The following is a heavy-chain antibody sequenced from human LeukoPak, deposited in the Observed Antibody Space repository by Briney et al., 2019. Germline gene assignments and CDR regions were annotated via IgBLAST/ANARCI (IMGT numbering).Heavy chain of an antibody. D-gene: IGHD3-10*01. J-gene: IGHJ4*02. V-gene: IGHV3-30*04. Sequence: GRSLRLSCAASGFTFSSYAMHWVRQAPGKGLEWVAVISYDGSNKYYADSVKGRFTISRDNSKNTLYLQMNSLRAEDTAVYYCASERGYFDYWGQGTLVTVSS. CDR3: ASERGYFDY. CDR2: ISYDGSNK. CDR1: GFTFSSYA.